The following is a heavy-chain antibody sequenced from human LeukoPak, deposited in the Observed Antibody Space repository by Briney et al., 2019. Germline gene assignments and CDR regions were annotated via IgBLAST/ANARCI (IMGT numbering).Heavy chain of an antibody. CDR2: ISPDSGGT. CDR1: GYTFTGYY. D-gene: IGHD3-16*02. Sequence: ASVKVSCKGSGYTFTGYYMHWVRQAPGQGLEWMGWISPDSGGTNYAQKFQGRVTMTRDTSIGTASMELSRLRSDDTAVYYCVLGRRRAIADDAFDIRGQGTMVTVSS. CDR3: VLGRRRAIADDAFDI. V-gene: IGHV1-2*02. J-gene: IGHJ3*02.